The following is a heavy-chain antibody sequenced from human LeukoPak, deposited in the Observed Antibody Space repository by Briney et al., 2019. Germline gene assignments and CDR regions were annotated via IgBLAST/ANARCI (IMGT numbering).Heavy chain of an antibody. CDR2: INPNSGGT. Sequence: GASVKVSCKVSGYTLTELSMHWVRQAPGKGLEWMGWINPNSGGTNYAQKFQGRVTMTRDTSISTAYMGLSRLRSDDTAVHYCARRDSGSSRYNWFDPWGQGTLVTVSS. CDR3: ARRDSGSSRYNWFDP. J-gene: IGHJ5*02. V-gene: IGHV1-2*02. CDR1: GYTLTELS. D-gene: IGHD1-26*01.